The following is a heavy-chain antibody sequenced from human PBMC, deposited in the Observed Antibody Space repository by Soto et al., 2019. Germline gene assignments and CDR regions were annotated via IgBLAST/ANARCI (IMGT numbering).Heavy chain of an antibody. Sequence: SETLSLTCTVSGGSISSYYWSWIRQPPGKGLEWIGYIYYSGSTNYNPSLKSRVTISVDTSKNQFSLKLSSVTAADTAVYYCARINYSYGSPVDYWGQGTLVTVSS. V-gene: IGHV4-59*01. CDR3: ARINYSYGSPVDY. D-gene: IGHD5-18*01. CDR2: IYYSGST. CDR1: GGSISSYY. J-gene: IGHJ4*02.